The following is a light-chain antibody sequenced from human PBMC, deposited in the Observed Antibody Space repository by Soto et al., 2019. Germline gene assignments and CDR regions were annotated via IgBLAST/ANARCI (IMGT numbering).Light chain of an antibody. CDR2: DTS. CDR3: QQYAGSPRT. Sequence: EIVLTQSPGTLSLSPGERATLSCRASQSVSISYLAWYQQRPGQAPRLLIYDTSIRATGIPARFSGSGSGTDFTLTINRVEPEDFAVYFCQQYAGSPRTFGQGTRLEIK. CDR1: QSVSISY. J-gene: IGKJ5*01. V-gene: IGKV3-20*01.